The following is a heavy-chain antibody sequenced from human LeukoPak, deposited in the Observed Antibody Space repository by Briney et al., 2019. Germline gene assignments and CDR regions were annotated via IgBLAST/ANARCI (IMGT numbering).Heavy chain of an antibody. Sequence: ASVKVSCKASGYTFTGYYMHWVRQAPGQGLEWMGWINPNSGGTNYAQKFQGRVTMTRDTSISTAYMELSRLRSDDTAVYYCAKEGFGNYDDSSGYCDYWGQGTLVTVSS. V-gene: IGHV1-2*02. D-gene: IGHD3-22*01. CDR3: AKEGFGNYDDSSGYCDY. J-gene: IGHJ4*02. CDR2: INPNSGGT. CDR1: GYTFTGYY.